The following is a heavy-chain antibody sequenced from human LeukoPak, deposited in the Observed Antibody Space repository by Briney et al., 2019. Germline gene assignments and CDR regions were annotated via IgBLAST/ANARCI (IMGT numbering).Heavy chain of an antibody. V-gene: IGHV1-18*01. J-gene: IGHJ4*01. Sequence: GASVKDSCKASGYTFTNFGVSWVRQAPGQGLEWMGWISAYNGNTDIAQKFQGRVTLTIETSTATAYMDLRSLKSDDTAVYYCARDRYSGAYSFNYWGHGTLVTVSS. CDR2: ISAYNGNT. CDR3: ARDRYSGAYSFNY. D-gene: IGHD5-12*01. CDR1: GYTFTNFG.